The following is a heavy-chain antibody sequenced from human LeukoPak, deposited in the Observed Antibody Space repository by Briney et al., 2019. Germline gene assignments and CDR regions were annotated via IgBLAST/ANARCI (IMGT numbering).Heavy chain of an antibody. J-gene: IGHJ3*02. D-gene: IGHD6-19*01. CDR1: GFTFSRHD. V-gene: IGHV3-13*01. CDR3: ATGRSSGWFYAFDI. Sequence: GGSLRLSCAASGFTFSRHDMHWVRQATGKGLEWVAAIGTLSDTFYPDSLKGRFTISRENAKNSLYLQMNSLRAGDTAVYYCATGRSSGWFYAFDIWGQGTMVTVSS. CDR2: IGTLSDT.